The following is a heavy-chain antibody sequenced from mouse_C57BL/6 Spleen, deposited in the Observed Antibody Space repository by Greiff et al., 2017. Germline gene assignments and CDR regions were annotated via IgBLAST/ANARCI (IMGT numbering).Heavy chain of an antibody. D-gene: IGHD2-3*01. CDR3: ARHFYDGYPHYYAMDY. J-gene: IGHJ4*01. CDR1: GYAFSSYW. CDR2: IYPGDGDT. Sequence: VQLQQSGAELVKPGASVKISCKASGYAFSSYWMNWVKQRPGKGLEWIGQIYPGDGDTNYNGKFKGKATLTADKSSSTAYMQLSSLTSEDSAVYFCARHFYDGYPHYYAMDYWGQGTSVTVSS. V-gene: IGHV1-80*01.